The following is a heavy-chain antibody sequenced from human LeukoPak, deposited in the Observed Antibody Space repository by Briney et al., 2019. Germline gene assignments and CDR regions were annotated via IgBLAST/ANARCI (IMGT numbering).Heavy chain of an antibody. CDR2: INAGNGNT. D-gene: IGHD6-19*01. Sequence: ASVKVSCKASGYTFTSYAMHWVRQAPGQRLEWMGWINAGNGNTKYSQKFQGRVTITRDTSASTAYMELSSLRSEDTAVYYCARVEYSSGYAAYWGQGTLVTVSS. V-gene: IGHV1-3*01. CDR3: ARVEYSSGYAAY. CDR1: GYTFTSYA. J-gene: IGHJ4*02.